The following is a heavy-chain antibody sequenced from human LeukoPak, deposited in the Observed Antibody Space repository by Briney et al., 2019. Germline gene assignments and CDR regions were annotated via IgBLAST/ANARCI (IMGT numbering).Heavy chain of an antibody. CDR2: IYSSGST. CDR1: GGSIKDDDYF. D-gene: IGHD3-22*01. J-gene: IGHJ4*02. CDR3: ARCTYYYDRSAFFFPDYFDY. Sequence: SQTLSLTCNVSGGSIKDDDYFWNWIRQTPDKGLEWIGYIYSSGSTYYNPSVKSRVSMSVDTSNNQFSLKVRSVTAGETAVYFCARCTYYYDRSAFFFPDYFDYWGQGTLVTVSS. V-gene: IGHV4-30-4*01.